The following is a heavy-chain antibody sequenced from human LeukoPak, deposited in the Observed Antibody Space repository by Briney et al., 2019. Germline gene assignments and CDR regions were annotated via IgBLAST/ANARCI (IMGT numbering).Heavy chain of an antibody. D-gene: IGHD6-13*01. CDR3: ASGIAAAGTGYY. Sequence: SETLSLTCTVSGGSISSSSYYWGWIRQPPGKGLEWIGSIYYSGSTYYNPSLKSRVTISVDTSKNQFSLKLSSVTAADTAVYYCASGIAAAGTGYYWGRGTLVTVSS. CDR2: IYYSGST. CDR1: GGSISSSSYY. J-gene: IGHJ4*02. V-gene: IGHV4-39*07.